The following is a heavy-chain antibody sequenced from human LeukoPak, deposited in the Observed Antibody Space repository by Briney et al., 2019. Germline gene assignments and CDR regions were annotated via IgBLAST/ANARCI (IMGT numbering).Heavy chain of an antibody. Sequence: SETLSLTCAAYGGSFSGYYWSWIRQPPGKGLEWIGEINHSGSTNYNPSLKSRVTISVDTSKNQFSLKLSSVTAADTAVYYCARRRVVVVAATVPSLKRYWYFDLWGRGTLVTVSS. CDR1: GGSFSGYY. CDR3: ARRRVVVVAATVPSLKRYWYFDL. D-gene: IGHD2-15*01. J-gene: IGHJ2*01. V-gene: IGHV4-34*01. CDR2: INHSGST.